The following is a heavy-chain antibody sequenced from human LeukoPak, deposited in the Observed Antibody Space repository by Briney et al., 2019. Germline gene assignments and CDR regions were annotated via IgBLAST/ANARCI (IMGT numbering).Heavy chain of an antibody. CDR3: ARSMYYYDSSGRNWFDP. CDR1: GYTFTSYA. CDR2: INAGNGNT. V-gene: IGHV1-3*01. D-gene: IGHD3-22*01. Sequence: ASVKVSCKASGYTFTSYAMHWVRQAPGQRLKWMGWINAGNGNTKYSQKFQGRVTITRDTSASTAYMELSSLRSEDTAVYYCARSMYYYDSSGRNWFDPWGQGTLVTVSS. J-gene: IGHJ5*02.